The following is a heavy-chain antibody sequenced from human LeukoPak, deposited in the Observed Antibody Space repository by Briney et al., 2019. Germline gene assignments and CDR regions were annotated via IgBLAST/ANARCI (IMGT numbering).Heavy chain of an antibody. J-gene: IGHJ6*04. Sequence: ETLSLTCAVYGGSFSGYYWSWIRQPPGKGLEWVSSISSSSSYIYYADSVKGRFTISRDNAKNSLYLQMNSLGAEDTAVYYCAREARRSYGMDVWGKGTTVTVSS. CDR3: AREARRSYGMDV. CDR1: GGSFSGYY. V-gene: IGHV3-21*01. CDR2: ISSSSSYI.